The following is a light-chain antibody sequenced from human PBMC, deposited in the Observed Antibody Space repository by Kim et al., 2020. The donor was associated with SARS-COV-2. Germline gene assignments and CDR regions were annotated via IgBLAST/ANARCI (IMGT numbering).Light chain of an antibody. CDR2: GTS. V-gene: IGKV3-20*01. CDR3: QQDDRPPYT. Sequence: EIVLTQSPGTLSLSPGDRATLSCRASQSVASNHLAWFQQKPGQAPRLLIYGTSSRAPAIPDRFSASGSGTDFTLTISRLEPEDFAIYYCQQDDRPPYTFGQGTKLEI. CDR1: QSVASNH. J-gene: IGKJ2*01.